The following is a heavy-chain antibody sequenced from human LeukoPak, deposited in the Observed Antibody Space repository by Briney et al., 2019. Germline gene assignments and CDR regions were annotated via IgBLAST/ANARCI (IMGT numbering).Heavy chain of an antibody. J-gene: IGHJ4*02. CDR1: GGSISSGSYY. CDR3: AREDTRWGSGYQGPDY. V-gene: IGHV4-61*02. CDR2: IYTSGST. Sequence: SETLSLTCTVSGGSISSGSYYWSWIRQPAGKGLEWIGRIYTSGSTNYNPSLKSRVTMSVDTSKNQFSLKLSSVTAADTAVYYCAREDTRWGSGYQGPDYWGQGTLVTVSS. D-gene: IGHD3-22*01.